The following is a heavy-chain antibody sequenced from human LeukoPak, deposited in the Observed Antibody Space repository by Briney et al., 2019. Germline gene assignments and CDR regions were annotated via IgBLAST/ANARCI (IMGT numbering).Heavy chain of an antibody. CDR1: GGSISTSY. D-gene: IGHD2-2*01. CDR2: IYTSGIT. V-gene: IGHV4-4*07. J-gene: IGHJ5*02. CDR3: ARDDADPSGQFKAFDP. Sequence: SETLSLTCTVSGGSISTSYWSWIRQPAGKGLEWIGRIYTSGITNYSPSLNSRVTMSVDTSRNHFSLKLTSVTAADTAVYYCARDDADPSGQFKAFDPWGQGTLVTVFS.